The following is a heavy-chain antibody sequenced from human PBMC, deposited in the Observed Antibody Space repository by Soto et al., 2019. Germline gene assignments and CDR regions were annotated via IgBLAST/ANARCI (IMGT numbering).Heavy chain of an antibody. D-gene: IGHD2-21*02. CDR1: GFTFSSYA. Sequence: GGSLRLSCAASGFTFSSYAMHWVRQAPGKGLEGVAVISYDGSNKYYADSVKGRFTISRDNSKNTLYLQMNSLRAEDTAVYYCASEGLAYCGGDCYFDYWGQGTLVTVSS. V-gene: IGHV3-30-3*01. CDR3: ASEGLAYCGGDCYFDY. CDR2: ISYDGSNK. J-gene: IGHJ4*02.